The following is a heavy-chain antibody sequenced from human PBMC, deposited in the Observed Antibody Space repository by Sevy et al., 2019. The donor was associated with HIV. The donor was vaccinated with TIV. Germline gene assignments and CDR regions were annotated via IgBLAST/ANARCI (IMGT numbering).Heavy chain of an antibody. D-gene: IGHD3-10*01. J-gene: IGHJ4*02. CDR2: IFSSGTT. CDR1: GGYIGSGDYS. CDR3: ARNRIPFGGGSFFDY. V-gene: IGHV4-30-4*08. Sequence: SETLSLTCAVSGGYIGSGDYSWNWIRQPPGKGLEWIGYIFSSGTTHYNPSLTSRVAISVDTSKNQVSLRLNSVTAADTAVYYCARNRIPFGGGSFFDYWGQGTLVTVSS.